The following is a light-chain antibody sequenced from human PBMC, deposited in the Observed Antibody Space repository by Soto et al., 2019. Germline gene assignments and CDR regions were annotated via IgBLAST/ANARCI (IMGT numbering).Light chain of an antibody. CDR3: LSFDSRLSVV. CDR1: SSNIGAGYD. V-gene: IGLV1-40*01. CDR2: GNT. J-gene: IGLJ2*01. Sequence: QSVLTQPPSVSGAPGQRGTISCTGSSSNIGAGYDVHWYQQLPGRAPKLLIYGNTNRPSGVPDRFSGSKSGTSASRAITGLQAEDEADYYCLSFDSRLSVVFGGGTKVTVL.